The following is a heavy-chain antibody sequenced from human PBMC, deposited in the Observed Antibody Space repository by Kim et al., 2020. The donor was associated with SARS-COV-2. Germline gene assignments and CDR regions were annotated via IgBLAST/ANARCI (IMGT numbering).Heavy chain of an antibody. Sequence: DAVKGRFTISRDNAKNSLYLQMNRLRAEETAVYYWARVRDDYGDYVDYWGQGTLVTVSS. J-gene: IGHJ4*02. D-gene: IGHD4-17*01. V-gene: IGHV3-11*06. CDR3: ARVRDDYGDYVDY.